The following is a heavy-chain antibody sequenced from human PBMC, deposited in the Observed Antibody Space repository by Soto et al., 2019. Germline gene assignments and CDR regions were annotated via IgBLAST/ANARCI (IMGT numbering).Heavy chain of an antibody. J-gene: IGHJ4*02. CDR2: VLYDGSKK. Sequence: QVHLVESGGGVDQPGTSLRLSCTASGFRFSDYGMDWVRQAPGEGLEWVSRVLYDGSKKYYADSVKARFPISRDNPRNALYLQMDSLRAGDTAVYYCVKDLALMGDYWGQGTPVTVSS. CDR3: VKDLALMGDY. CDR1: GFRFSDYG. V-gene: IGHV3-30*18. D-gene: IGHD3-16*01.